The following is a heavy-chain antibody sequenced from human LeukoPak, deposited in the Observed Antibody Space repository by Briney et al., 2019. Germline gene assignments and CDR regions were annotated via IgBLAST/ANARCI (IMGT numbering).Heavy chain of an antibody. J-gene: IGHJ4*02. V-gene: IGHV3-21*01. Sequence: GGALRLSCAASGFTFSSYSMNWVGQAPGKGLEXXXXXXSSNSYIYYADSVKGRFTISRDNAKNSLYLQMNSLRAEDTAVYYCARSPVRIAAPGRAFDYWGQGTLVTVSS. CDR1: GFTFSSYS. D-gene: IGHD6-13*01. CDR2: XXSSNSYI. CDR3: ARSPVRIAAPGRAFDY.